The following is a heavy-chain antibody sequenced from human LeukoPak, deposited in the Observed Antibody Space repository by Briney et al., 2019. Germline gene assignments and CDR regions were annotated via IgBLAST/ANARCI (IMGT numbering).Heavy chain of an antibody. CDR3: AKAPVWNYYYGLDV. CDR1: GLTASHNVNNA. Sequence: GGSLRLSCAASGLTASHNVNNAMSWVRHAPGKGLEWVSGITTSGSTYYADSVKGRFTISRENSNNTLYLHMDSLRAEDTAVYYCAKAPVWNYYYGLDVWGQGTTVTVS. J-gene: IGHJ6*02. V-gene: IGHV3-23*01. CDR2: ITTSGST. D-gene: IGHD2-21*01.